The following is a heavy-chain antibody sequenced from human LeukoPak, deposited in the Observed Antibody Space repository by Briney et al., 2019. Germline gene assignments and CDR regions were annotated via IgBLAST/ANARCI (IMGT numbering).Heavy chain of an antibody. V-gene: IGHV4-39*07. Sequence: SSETLSLTCTVSGGSISSSNYYWGWIRQPPGKGLEWIGSIYYSGSTYYNPSLKSRVTISVDTSKNQFSLKLSSATAADTAVYYCARGFGSGSFLAWGQGTLVTVSS. CDR2: IYYSGST. CDR1: GGSISSSNYY. J-gene: IGHJ5*02. CDR3: ARGFGSGSFLA. D-gene: IGHD3-10*01.